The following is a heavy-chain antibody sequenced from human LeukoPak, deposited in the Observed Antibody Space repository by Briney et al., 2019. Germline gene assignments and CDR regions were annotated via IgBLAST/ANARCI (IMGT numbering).Heavy chain of an antibody. CDR3: TTGVTGYYTDHEFDY. V-gene: IGHV3-15*01. Sequence: GGSLRLSCAASGFTFSNAWMSWVRQAPGKGLEWVGRIKSKTDGGTTDYAAPVKGRFTISRDDSKNTLYLQMNSLKTEDTAVYYCTTGVTGYYTDHEFDYRGQGTLVTVSS. J-gene: IGHJ4*02. CDR1: GFTFSNAW. D-gene: IGHD3/OR15-3a*01. CDR2: IKSKTDGGTT.